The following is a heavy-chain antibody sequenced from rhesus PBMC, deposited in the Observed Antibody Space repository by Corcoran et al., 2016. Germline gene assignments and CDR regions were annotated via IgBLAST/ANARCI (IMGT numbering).Heavy chain of an antibody. J-gene: IGHJ4*01. Sequence: QVQLQESGPGLVKPSETLSLTCAVSGYSISSGYGWSWIRRPPGKGLEGIGYISYCGSSDYTPSCKSRVTISIDTSKNQFSLKLSAVTAADTAVYYCARDGYSSGWYIYWGQGVLVTVSS. V-gene: IGHV4-127*01. CDR1: GYSISSGYG. CDR2: ISYCGSS. CDR3: ARDGYSSGWYIY. D-gene: IGHD6-31*01.